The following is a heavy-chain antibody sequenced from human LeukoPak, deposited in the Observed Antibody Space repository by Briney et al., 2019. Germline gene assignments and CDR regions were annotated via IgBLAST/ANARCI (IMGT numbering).Heavy chain of an antibody. Sequence: PGGSLRLSCAASGFTFISYWMHWVRQAPGKGLVWVSRINSDGSSTSYADSVKGRFTISRDNAKNTLYLQMNSLRAEDTAVYYCARQELAVVMSTYYYYGMDVWGQGTTVTVSS. J-gene: IGHJ6*02. CDR1: GFTFISYW. CDR3: ARQELAVVMSTYYYYGMDV. V-gene: IGHV3-74*01. CDR2: INSDGSST. D-gene: IGHD6-19*01.